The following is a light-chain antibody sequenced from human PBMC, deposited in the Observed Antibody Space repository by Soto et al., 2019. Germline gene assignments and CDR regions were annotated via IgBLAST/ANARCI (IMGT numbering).Light chain of an antibody. J-gene: IGLJ1*01. Sequence: QPVLTQSPSASASLGASVKLTCTVTGGHTTYAIAWHQQQPDKAPRYLMTLNSDGTHFDGDGIPDRFSGSSSGAERYLTISSLQPEDEADYYCQTWGSESHVLGAGIKVTVL. CDR2: LNSDGTH. CDR3: QTWGSESHV. CDR1: GGHTTYA. V-gene: IGLV4-69*01.